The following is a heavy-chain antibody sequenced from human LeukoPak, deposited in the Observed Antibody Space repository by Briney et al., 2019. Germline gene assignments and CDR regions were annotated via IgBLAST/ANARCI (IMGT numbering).Heavy chain of an antibody. CDR1: GGSISSYY. V-gene: IGHV4-59*01. Sequence: SETLSLTCTVSGGSISSYYWSWIRRPPGKGLEWIGYIYYSGSTNYNPSLKSRVTISVDTSKNQFSLKLSSVTAADTAVYYCAREDRLGDAFDIWGQGTMVTVSS. D-gene: IGHD3-16*01. CDR3: AREDRLGDAFDI. CDR2: IYYSGST. J-gene: IGHJ3*02.